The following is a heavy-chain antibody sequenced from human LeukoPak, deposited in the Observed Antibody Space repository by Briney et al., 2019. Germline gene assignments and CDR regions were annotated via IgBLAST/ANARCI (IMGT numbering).Heavy chain of an antibody. J-gene: IGHJ3*02. D-gene: IGHD3-22*01. CDR2: IYTSGST. CDR3: AREILNDYYDRGCAFDI. CDR1: GGSISSGGYY. Sequence: SETLSLTCTVSGGSISSGGYYWSWIRQPAGKGLEWIGRIYTSGSTNYNPSLKSRVTMSVDTSKNQFSLKLSSVTAADTAVYYCAREILNDYYDRGCAFDIWGQGTMVTVSS. V-gene: IGHV4-61*02.